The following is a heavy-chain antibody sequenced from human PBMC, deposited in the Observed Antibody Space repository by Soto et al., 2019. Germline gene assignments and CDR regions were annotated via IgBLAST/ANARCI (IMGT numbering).Heavy chain of an antibody. D-gene: IGHD6-13*01. CDR1: GLTVSNAW. CDR3: TTAISLSSWYNQDEFDY. CDR2: IKSKTDGGTT. V-gene: IGHV3-15*01. J-gene: IGHJ4*02. Sequence: GGSLRLSSAASGLTVSNAWMSWVRQAPGKGLEWVGRIKSKTDGGTTDYAAPVKGRFTISRDDSKNTLYLQMNSLKTEDTAVYYCTTAISLSSWYNQDEFDYWGQGTLVTVSS.